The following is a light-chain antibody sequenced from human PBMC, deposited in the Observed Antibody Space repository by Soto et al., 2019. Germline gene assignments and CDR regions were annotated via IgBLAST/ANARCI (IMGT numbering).Light chain of an antibody. Sequence: QSALTQPASVSGSPGQSITISCTGTSSDVGSYNLVSWYQQHPGKAPKLMIYEGSERPSGVSNRFSGYKSGNTASLTISGLQAEDEADYYCCSYASSNTLIFGGGTKLTVL. V-gene: IGLV2-23*01. CDR1: SSDVGSYNL. J-gene: IGLJ2*01. CDR2: EGS. CDR3: CSYASSNTLI.